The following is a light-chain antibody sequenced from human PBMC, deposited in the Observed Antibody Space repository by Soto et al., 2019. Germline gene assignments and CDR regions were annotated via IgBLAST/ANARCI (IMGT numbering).Light chain of an antibody. CDR1: SSDVGMYNY. CDR2: DVS. J-gene: IGLJ1*01. V-gene: IGLV2-11*02. CDR3: CSYAGTYTFYV. Sequence: QSVLTQPRSVSGSPGQSVTISCTGTSSDVGMYNYVSWYQHHPGKAPKLMIYDVSERPSRVPDRFSGSKSGNTASLTISGLRAEDEADYYCCSYAGTYTFYVFGTGTKVTV.